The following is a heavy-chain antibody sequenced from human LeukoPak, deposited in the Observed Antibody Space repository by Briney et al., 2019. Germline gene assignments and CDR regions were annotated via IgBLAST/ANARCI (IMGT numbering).Heavy chain of an antibody. V-gene: IGHV1-2*02. CDR3: ARDSGSGEFDY. CDR1: GYXFTGYY. CDR2: INPNSGGT. J-gene: IGHJ4*02. D-gene: IGHD1-14*01. Sequence: GASVKVSCKASGYXFTGYYIHWVRQAPGQGLEWMGWINPNSGGTNYAQKFQGRVTMTRDTSISTAYMELSRLRSDDTAVYYCARDSGSGEFDYWGQGILVTVSS.